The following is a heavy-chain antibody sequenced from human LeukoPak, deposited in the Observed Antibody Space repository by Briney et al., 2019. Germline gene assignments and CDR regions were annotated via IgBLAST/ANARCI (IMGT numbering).Heavy chain of an antibody. Sequence: GGSLRLSCAASGFTFSSYWMHWVRQVLGKGPVWVSRINIDGRSTKYADFAKGRFTISRDNAKNTLYLQMNSLRAEDTAVYYCARDRKYPDYYDSSGHADYWGQGTLVSVSS. CDR3: ARDRKYPDYYDSSGHADY. CDR1: GFTFSSYW. D-gene: IGHD3-22*01. J-gene: IGHJ4*02. V-gene: IGHV3-74*03. CDR2: INIDGRST.